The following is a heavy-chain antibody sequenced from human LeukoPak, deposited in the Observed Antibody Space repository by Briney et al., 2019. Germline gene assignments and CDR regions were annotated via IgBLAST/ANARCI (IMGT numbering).Heavy chain of an antibody. D-gene: IGHD3-22*01. CDR2: INPNSGGT. V-gene: IGHV1-2*02. Sequence: ASVTVSYKASGYTFTDYYMHWVRQAPGQGREGMGWINPNSGGTNYAQKFQGRVTITRATSISTAYMELTRLRSDDTAVYYCARVFSPYYYDSSGSYFDYWGQGTLVTVSS. CDR1: GYTFTDYY. CDR3: ARVFSPYYYDSSGSYFDY. J-gene: IGHJ4*02.